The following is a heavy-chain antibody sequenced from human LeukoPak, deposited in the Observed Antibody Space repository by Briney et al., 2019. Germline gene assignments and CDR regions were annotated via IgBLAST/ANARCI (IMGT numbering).Heavy chain of an antibody. CDR1: GFTFSSYW. Sequence: GGSLRLSCAASGFTFSSYWMNWVRQAPGKELEWVASIKQDGSEKDYVDSVKGRFTISRDNAKNSLYLQMNSLRAEDTAVYYCARVSSLAVAGFFDYWGQGVLVTVSS. CDR3: ARVSSLAVAGFFDY. CDR2: IKQDGSEK. V-gene: IGHV3-7*01. D-gene: IGHD6-19*01. J-gene: IGHJ4*02.